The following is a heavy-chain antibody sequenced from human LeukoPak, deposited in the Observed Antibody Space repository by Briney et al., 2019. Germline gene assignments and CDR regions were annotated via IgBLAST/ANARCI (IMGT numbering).Heavy chain of an antibody. D-gene: IGHD2-8*01. J-gene: IGHJ4*02. CDR3: AKELYGNPSGY. V-gene: IGHV3-23*01. Sequence: GGSLRLSCAASGFTLRSSAMSWVRQAPGKGLEWVSAISGDGGTISYAASVRGRFTISRDNAKNTLLLQMSSLRAGDTALYYCAKELYGNPSGYWGQGTRVTVSS. CDR1: GFTLRSSA. CDR2: ISGDGGTI.